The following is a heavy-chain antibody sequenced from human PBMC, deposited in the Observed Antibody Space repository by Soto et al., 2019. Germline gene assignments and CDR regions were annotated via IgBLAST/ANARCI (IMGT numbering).Heavy chain of an antibody. CDR2: IYYSGST. Sequence: SETLSLTCTVSGGSISSYYWSWIRQPPGKGLEWIGYIYYSGSTNYNPSLKSRVTISVDTSKNQFSLKLSSVTAADTAVYYCARGIAARLLGPLDYWGQGTLVTVSS. V-gene: IGHV4-59*01. CDR3: ARGIAARLLGPLDY. D-gene: IGHD6-6*01. CDR1: GGSISSYY. J-gene: IGHJ4*02.